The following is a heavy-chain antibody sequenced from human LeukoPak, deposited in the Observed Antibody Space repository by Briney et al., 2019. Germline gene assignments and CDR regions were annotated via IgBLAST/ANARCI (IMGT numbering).Heavy chain of an antibody. CDR2: ISAYNGNT. CDR3: ARDEVDFYGSGSYIYFDY. J-gene: IGHJ4*02. D-gene: IGHD3-10*01. CDR1: GYTFTSCG. Sequence: ASVKVSCKASGYTFTSCGISWVRQAPGQGLEWMGWISAYNGNTNYEQKLQGRGTMTTDTSTSTAYMELRSLRSDDTAVYYCARDEVDFYGSGSYIYFDYWGQGTLVTVSS. V-gene: IGHV1-18*01.